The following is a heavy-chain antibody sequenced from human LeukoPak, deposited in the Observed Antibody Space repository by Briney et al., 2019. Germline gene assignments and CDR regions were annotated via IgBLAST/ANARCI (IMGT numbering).Heavy chain of an antibody. CDR1: GFTFSSHG. V-gene: IGHV3-23*01. CDR3: ARVRITMVRGVIITPPDY. J-gene: IGHJ4*02. Sequence: PGGTLRLSCAASGFTFSSHGMNWVRQAPGKGLEWVSGIGGSGGFITYYADSVKGRFTVSRDNSKNTLYLQMNSLRADDTAIYYCARVRITMVRGVIITPPDYWGQGILVTVSS. CDR2: IGGSGGFIT. D-gene: IGHD3-10*01.